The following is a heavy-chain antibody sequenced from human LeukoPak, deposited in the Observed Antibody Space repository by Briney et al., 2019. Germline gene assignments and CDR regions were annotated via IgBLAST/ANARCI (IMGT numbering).Heavy chain of an antibody. Sequence: ASVKDSYKPSGYTFTGYYMLWVRQAPGQGLEWMGWINPNSGGTNYAQKFQGRVTMTRDTSISTAYMELSRLRSDDTAVYYCARGVAGESYYHYYMDVWGKGTTVTVSS. CDR2: INPNSGGT. CDR1: GYTFTGYY. CDR3: ARGVAGESYYHYYMDV. D-gene: IGHD6-19*01. V-gene: IGHV1-2*02. J-gene: IGHJ6*03.